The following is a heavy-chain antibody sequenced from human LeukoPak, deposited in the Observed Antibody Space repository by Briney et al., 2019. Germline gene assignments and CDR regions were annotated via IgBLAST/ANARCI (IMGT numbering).Heavy chain of an antibody. Sequence: GGSLRLSCTGSGFNFGFDAYSVSWVRQAPGKGLEGLGLIRANKYGGTTEYAASVKGRFAISREDSNSIAYLQSNSLKTEDTAMYYCTAEQNYWGQGTLVAVSS. V-gene: IGHV3-49*04. CDR2: IRANKYGGTT. J-gene: IGHJ4*02. CDR1: GFNFGFDAYS. CDR3: TAEQNY.